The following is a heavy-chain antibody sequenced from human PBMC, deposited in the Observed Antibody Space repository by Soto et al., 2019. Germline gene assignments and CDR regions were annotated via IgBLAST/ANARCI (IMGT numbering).Heavy chain of an antibody. D-gene: IGHD6-13*01. CDR1: GGSISSYY. V-gene: IGHV4-59*01. Sequence: SETLSLTCTVSGGSISSYYWSWIRQPPGKGLEWIGYIYYSGSTNYDPSLKSRVTISVDTSKNQFSLKLSSVTAADTAVYYCARRRSIAAAGTVYWYFDLWGRGTLVTGSS. CDR2: IYYSGST. CDR3: ARRRSIAAAGTVYWYFDL. J-gene: IGHJ2*01.